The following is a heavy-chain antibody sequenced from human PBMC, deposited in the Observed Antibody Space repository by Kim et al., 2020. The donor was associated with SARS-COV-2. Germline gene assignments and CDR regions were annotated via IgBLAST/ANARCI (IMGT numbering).Heavy chain of an antibody. CDR1: EFIFSNYA. CDR3: ARDPGVITAHFDY. CDR2: ISARGT. Sequence: GGSLRLSCAASEFIFSNYAMTWVRQAPGKGLEWVSGISARGTYYADPVKGRFTISRDESKKTLYLQMNGLRGEDTAVYYCARDPGVITAHFDYWGQGTLVTLSS. J-gene: IGHJ4*02. V-gene: IGHV3-23*01. D-gene: IGHD3-10*01.